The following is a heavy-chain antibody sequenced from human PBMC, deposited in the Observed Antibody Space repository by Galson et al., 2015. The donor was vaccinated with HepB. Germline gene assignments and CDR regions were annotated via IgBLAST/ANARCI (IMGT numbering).Heavy chain of an antibody. CDR2: ISGYKGNT. CDR3: AREVLLWFGGLTTGGNFDY. CDR1: GYTFTTYG. J-gene: IGHJ4*02. Sequence: SVKVSCKASGYTFTTYGISWVRQAPGQGLEWMGWISGYKGNTYYAQKFQGRVTMTRDTSTSTVYMELSSVTAADTAVYYCAREVLLWFGGLTTGGNFDYWGQGTLVTVSS. D-gene: IGHD3-10*01. V-gene: IGHV1-18*01.